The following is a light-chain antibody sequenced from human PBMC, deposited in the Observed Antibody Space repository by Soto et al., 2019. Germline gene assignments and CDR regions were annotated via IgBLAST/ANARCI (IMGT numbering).Light chain of an antibody. CDR3: QQTYDTPYT. CDR2: AGS. V-gene: IGKV1-39*01. Sequence: DIQMTQSPSSLSASVGDRVTITCRASQSISSYLNWYQEKPGKAPKLLIYAGSNLQGGVPSRFSGGGSGTDFTLAISSLQPEDFATYYCQQTYDTPYTFGQGTKLQIK. J-gene: IGKJ2*01. CDR1: QSISSY.